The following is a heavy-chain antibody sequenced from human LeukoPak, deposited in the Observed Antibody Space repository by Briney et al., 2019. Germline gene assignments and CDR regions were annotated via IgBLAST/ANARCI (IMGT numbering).Heavy chain of an antibody. J-gene: IGHJ4*02. Sequence: GGSLRLSCATSGFTFDKYGIHWVRQAPGKGLEWVAVIWHDGSRTHYADSLKGRSTISRDNSKDTAFLQMNSLTVEDTATYYCAGAISKGAGIDSWGQGTLVTVSS. CDR3: AGAISKGAGIDS. D-gene: IGHD1-26*01. CDR1: GFTFDKYG. V-gene: IGHV3-33*03. CDR2: IWHDGSRT.